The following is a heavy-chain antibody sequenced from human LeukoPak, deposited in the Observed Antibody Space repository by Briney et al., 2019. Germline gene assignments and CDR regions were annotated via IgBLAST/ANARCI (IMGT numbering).Heavy chain of an antibody. CDR1: GFTVSSNY. V-gene: IGHV3-53*01. CDR3: ARLSGEYSYGGYYFDY. Sequence: GGSLRLSCAASGFTVSSNYMSWVRQAPGKGLEWVSVIYSGGSTYYADSVKGRFTISRDNSKNTLYLQMNSLRAEDTAVYYCARLSGEYSYGGYYFDYWGQGTLVTVSS. D-gene: IGHD5-18*01. CDR2: IYSGGST. J-gene: IGHJ4*02.